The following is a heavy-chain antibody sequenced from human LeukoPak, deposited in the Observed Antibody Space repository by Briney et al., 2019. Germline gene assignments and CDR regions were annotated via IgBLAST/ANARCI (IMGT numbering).Heavy chain of an antibody. CDR3: AEVTSGYSYGYWDY. Sequence: GGSLRLSCAASGFTFSSYGMHWVRQAPGKGLEWVAFIRYDGSNKYYADSVKGRFTISRDNSKNTLYLQMNSLRAEDTAVYYCAEVTSGYSYGYWDYWGQGTLVTVSS. D-gene: IGHD5-18*01. CDR1: GFTFSSYG. CDR2: IRYDGSNK. V-gene: IGHV3-30*02. J-gene: IGHJ4*02.